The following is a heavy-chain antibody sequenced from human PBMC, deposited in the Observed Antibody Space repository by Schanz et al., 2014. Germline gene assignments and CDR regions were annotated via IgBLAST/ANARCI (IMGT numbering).Heavy chain of an antibody. CDR1: GFSFGDFW. CDR2: INSRNEV. Sequence: EVQLVESGGDLVQPGGSLRLSCAVSGFSFGDFWMNWVRQAPGKGLEWVSVINSRNEVFSIDSVRGRFTIFRDNPKKSAYLQMNSLRADDTAVYYCSRGIVGGLDCWGQGTLVTVSS. D-gene: IGHD3-16*01. J-gene: IGHJ4*02. CDR3: SRGIVGGLDC. V-gene: IGHV3-21*02.